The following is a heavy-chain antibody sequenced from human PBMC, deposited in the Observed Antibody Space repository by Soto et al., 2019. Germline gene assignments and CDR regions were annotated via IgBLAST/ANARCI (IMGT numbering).Heavy chain of an antibody. CDR1: GFTFSSYA. V-gene: IGHV3-23*01. J-gene: IGHJ5*02. CDR3: AKDPLLSGDYTAGWFDP. Sequence: EVQLLESGGGLVQPGGSLRLSCAASGFTFSSYAMSWVRQAPGKGLEWVSAISGSGGSTYYADSVKGRFTISRDNSKNTLYLQMNSLRAEDTAVYYCAKDPLLSGDYTAGWFDPWGQGTLVTVSS. D-gene: IGHD2-21*02. CDR2: ISGSGGST.